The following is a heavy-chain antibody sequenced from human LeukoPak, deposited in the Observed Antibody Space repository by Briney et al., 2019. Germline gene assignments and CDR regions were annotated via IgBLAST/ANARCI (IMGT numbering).Heavy chain of an antibody. CDR1: GFTFDDYA. V-gene: IGHV3-9*01. D-gene: IGHD6-13*01. CDR3: AKDITLVPDAAIDY. Sequence: GGSLRLSCAASGFTFDDYAMHWVRQAPGKGLEWVSGISWNSDTIGYADSVKGRFTISRDNVKNSLYLQMNSLRAEDTALYYCAKDITLVPDAAIDYWGRGTLVTVSS. CDR2: ISWNSDTI. J-gene: IGHJ4*02.